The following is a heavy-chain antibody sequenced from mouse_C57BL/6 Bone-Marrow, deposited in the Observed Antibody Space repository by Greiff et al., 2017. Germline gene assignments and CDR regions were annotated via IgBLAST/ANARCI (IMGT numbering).Heavy chain of an antibody. D-gene: IGHD2-3*01. J-gene: IGHJ3*01. V-gene: IGHV1-72*01. CDR3: ARFGYDGYYVWFAY. CDR2: IDPNSGGT. Sequence: QVQLKQSGAELVKPGASVKLSCKASGYTFTSYWMHWVKQRPGRGLEWIGRIDPNSGGTKYTEKFKSKATLTVDKPSSTAYMQLSSLTSEDSAVYYCARFGYDGYYVWFAYWGQGTLVTVSA. CDR1: GYTFTSYW.